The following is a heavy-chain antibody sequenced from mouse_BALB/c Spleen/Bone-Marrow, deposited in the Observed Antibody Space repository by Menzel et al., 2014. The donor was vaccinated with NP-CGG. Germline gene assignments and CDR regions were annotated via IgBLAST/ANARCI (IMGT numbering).Heavy chain of an antibody. J-gene: IGHJ3*01. CDR3: NAGFTARAWFSY. V-gene: IGHV14-4*02. CDR2: IDPESGDT. D-gene: IGHD1-2*01. CDR1: DFNIKDYY. Sequence: EVQLQQSGAELVRPGASVRLSCTTSDFNIKDYYIHWVKQRPVQGLEWIGWIDPESGDTDYAPKFQGKATMSADTSSNTAYLQLSSLTPEDTAVYYCNAGFTARAWFSYWGQGTLVTVSA.